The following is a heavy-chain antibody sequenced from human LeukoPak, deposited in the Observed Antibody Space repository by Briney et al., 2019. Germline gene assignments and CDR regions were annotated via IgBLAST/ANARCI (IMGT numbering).Heavy chain of an antibody. CDR3: SNGIYDSSY. CDR2: ISQDGSEE. Sequence: GGSLRLSCAASGFTVSNNYVSWVRQAPGKGLEWISNISQDGSEEYYVDSVRGRFTASRDNAKNSHYLQMNSLRAEDTAVYYCSNGIYDSSYWGQGTLVTVSS. D-gene: IGHD3-22*01. J-gene: IGHJ4*02. CDR1: GFTVSNNY. V-gene: IGHV3-7*01.